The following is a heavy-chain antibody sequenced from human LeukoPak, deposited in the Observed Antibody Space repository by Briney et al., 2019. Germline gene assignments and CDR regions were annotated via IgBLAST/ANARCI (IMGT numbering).Heavy chain of an antibody. J-gene: IGHJ4*02. V-gene: IGHV3-21*01. CDR2: VSSGSKNI. Sequence: PGGSLRLSCSASNFRFSRYSMHWIRQVPGKGLEWVASVSSGSKNIVYGDSAKGRFTISRDNSKNSLYLQMDSLRVDDTAMYYCARDGGTITPDHWGQGTLVTVSS. CDR3: ARDGGTITPDH. D-gene: IGHD3-9*01. CDR1: NFRFSRYS.